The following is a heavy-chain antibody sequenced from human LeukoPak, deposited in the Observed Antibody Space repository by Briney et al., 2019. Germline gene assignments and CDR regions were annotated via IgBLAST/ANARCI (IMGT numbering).Heavy chain of an antibody. J-gene: IGHJ5*02. CDR3: ARVMIAAAATRWFDP. V-gene: IGHV4-59*01. D-gene: IGHD6-13*01. CDR2: IYYSGST. CDR1: GGSISSYY. Sequence: PSETLSLTCTVSGGSISSYYWSWIRQPPGKGLEWIGYIYYSGSTNYNPSLKSRVTISVGTSKNQFSLKLSSVTAADTAVYYCARVMIAAAATRWFDPWGQGTLVTVSS.